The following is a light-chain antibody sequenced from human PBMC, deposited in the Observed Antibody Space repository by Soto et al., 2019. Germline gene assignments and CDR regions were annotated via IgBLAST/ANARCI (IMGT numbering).Light chain of an antibody. J-gene: IGKJ1*01. Sequence: DIQMTQPPSSLSASVGDRVTITCRASQSISSYLNWYQQKPGKAPKLLIYAASSLQSGVPSRFSGSGSGTAFTLTISSLQPEDFATYYCQQSYSTPRTVGQGTKVEIK. CDR3: QQSYSTPRT. V-gene: IGKV1-39*01. CDR1: QSISSY. CDR2: AAS.